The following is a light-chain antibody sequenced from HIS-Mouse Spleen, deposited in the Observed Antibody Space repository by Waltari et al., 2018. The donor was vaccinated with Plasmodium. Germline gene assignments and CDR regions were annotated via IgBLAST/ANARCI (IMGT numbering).Light chain of an antibody. CDR2: DVS. CDR3: CSYAGSYTFV. Sequence: QSALTQPRSVSGSPGQSVTISCTGTSSDVGGYNYVSWYQQHPGKAPKLMIYDVSKRPSGVPYRFSGSKSGNTASLTISGLQAEDEADYYYCSYAGSYTFVFGTGTKVTVL. CDR1: SSDVGGYNY. J-gene: IGLJ1*01. V-gene: IGLV2-11*01.